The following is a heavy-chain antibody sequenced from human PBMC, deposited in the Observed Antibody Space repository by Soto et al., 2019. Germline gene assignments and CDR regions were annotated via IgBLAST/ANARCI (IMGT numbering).Heavy chain of an antibody. V-gene: IGHV3-23*01. CDR3: AKKIAAADTLGYMDV. D-gene: IGHD6-13*01. Sequence: EVQLLESGGGLVQPGGSLRLSCAASGFTFSSYAMSWVRQAPGKGLEWVSAISGSGGSTYYADSVKGRFTISRDNSKNTLYLQMNSLRAEGTAVYYCAKKIAAADTLGYMDVWGKGTTVTVSS. CDR2: ISGSGGST. J-gene: IGHJ6*03. CDR1: GFTFSSYA.